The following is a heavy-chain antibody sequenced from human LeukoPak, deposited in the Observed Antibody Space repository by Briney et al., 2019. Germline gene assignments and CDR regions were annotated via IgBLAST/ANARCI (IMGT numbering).Heavy chain of an antibody. CDR3: ARGVRDSSGREYFQH. J-gene: IGHJ1*01. Sequence: ASVKVSCKASGYTFTGYYMHWVRQAPGQGLEWMGWINPNSGGTSYAQKFQGRVTMTRNTSINTAYMELSSLRSEDTAVFYCARGVRDSSGREYFQHWGQGTLVTVSS. CDR2: INPNSGGT. CDR1: GYTFTGYY. V-gene: IGHV1-2*02. D-gene: IGHD3-22*01.